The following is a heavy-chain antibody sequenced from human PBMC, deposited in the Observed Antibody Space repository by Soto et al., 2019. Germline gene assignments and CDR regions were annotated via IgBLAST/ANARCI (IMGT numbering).Heavy chain of an antibody. Sequence: ASVKVSCKASGGTFSSYAISWVRQAPGQGLEWMGGIIPIFGTANYAQKFQGRVTITADESTGTAYMELSSLRSEDTAVYYCAGRDTYYYDSSGYTWFDPWGQGTLVTVSS. CDR3: AGRDTYYYDSSGYTWFDP. V-gene: IGHV1-69*13. D-gene: IGHD3-22*01. J-gene: IGHJ5*02. CDR1: GGTFSSYA. CDR2: IIPIFGTA.